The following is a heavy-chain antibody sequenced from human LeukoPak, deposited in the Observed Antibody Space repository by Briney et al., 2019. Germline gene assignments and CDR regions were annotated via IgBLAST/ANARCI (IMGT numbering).Heavy chain of an antibody. D-gene: IGHD4-11*01. CDR2: IYHSGNT. V-gene: IGHV4-38-2*02. J-gene: IGHJ6*03. CDR1: GYSISSGYY. CDR3: ARTYSRFYYYYMDV. Sequence: PSETLSLTCIVSGYSISSGYYWDWIRQPPGKGLEWIGSIYHSGNTYYNPSLESRVTISVDTSKNQFSLKLSSVTAADTAVYYCARTYSRFYYYYMDVWGKGTTVTVSS.